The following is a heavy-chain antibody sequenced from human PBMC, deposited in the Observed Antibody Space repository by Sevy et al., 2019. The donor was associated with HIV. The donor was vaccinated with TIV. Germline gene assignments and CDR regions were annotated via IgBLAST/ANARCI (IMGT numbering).Heavy chain of an antibody. J-gene: IGHJ3*02. CDR1: GGSINSDH. Sequence: SETLSLTCTVSGGSINSDHWNWIRQPPGKGLEWIGYVYYTGGTNYNPSPKNRVTISVDRTKNQLSLNLTSVTAADTAVYYCARRNDFDIWGQGTMVTVSS. CDR3: ARRNDFDI. CDR2: VYYTGGT. V-gene: IGHV4-59*08.